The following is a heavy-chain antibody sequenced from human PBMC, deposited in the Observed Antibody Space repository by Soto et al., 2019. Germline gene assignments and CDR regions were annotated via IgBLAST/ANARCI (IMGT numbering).Heavy chain of an antibody. D-gene: IGHD3-22*01. J-gene: IGHJ1*01. Sequence: SETLSLTCTVSGGSIISSSYYWGWIRQPPGKGLEWIGSIYYSGSTYYNPSLKSRVTISVDTSKNQFSLKLSSVTAADTAVYYCAIYDSSGSRGFQHWGQGTLVTVSS. CDR3: AIYDSSGSRGFQH. CDR2: IYYSGST. CDR1: GGSIISSSYY. V-gene: IGHV4-39*01.